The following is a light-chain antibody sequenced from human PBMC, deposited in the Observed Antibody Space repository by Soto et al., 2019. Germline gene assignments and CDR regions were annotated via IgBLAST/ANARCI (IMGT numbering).Light chain of an antibody. J-gene: IGKJ4*01. V-gene: IGKV2-28*01. CDR3: MQVLQAPLS. Sequence: EMVRISFPLPLPLPPGGPASTPARSSQILRNRGGSTFLDWYLKKPGQSPQLLIYLGSNRASGFPDRFSGSGSGTDFTLKISRVEAEDVGVYYCMQVLQAPLSFGGGTRVEIK. CDR2: LGS. CDR1: QILRNRGGSTF.